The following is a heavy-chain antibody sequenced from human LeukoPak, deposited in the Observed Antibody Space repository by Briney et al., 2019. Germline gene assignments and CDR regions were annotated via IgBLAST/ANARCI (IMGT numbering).Heavy chain of an antibody. Sequence: PSETLSLTCAVSGGSISSSSYYWGWIRQPPGKGLEWIGSIYYSGSTYYIPSLKSRVTISVDTSKNQFSLKLSSVTAADTAVYYCARQLREADDYVWGSYHYYMDVWGKGTTVTVSS. CDR1: GGSISSSSYY. J-gene: IGHJ6*03. D-gene: IGHD3-16*01. CDR2: IYYSGST. V-gene: IGHV4-39*01. CDR3: ARQLREADDYVWGSYHYYMDV.